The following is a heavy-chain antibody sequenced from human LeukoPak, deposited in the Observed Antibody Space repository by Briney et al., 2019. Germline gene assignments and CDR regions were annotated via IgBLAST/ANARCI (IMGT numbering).Heavy chain of an antibody. V-gene: IGHV3-21*01. CDR1: GFTFNTYT. CDR3: SRKVRSGSLAGDPDY. Sequence: GGSLRLSCAASGFTFNTYTMNWVRQAPGKGLEWVSSINSDGNYVFYADSVKGRFIISRDNAKNSPYLQMNSLRVEDTAVYYCSRKVRSGSLAGDPDYWGQGTLVTVSS. D-gene: IGHD3-10*01. J-gene: IGHJ4*02. CDR2: INSDGNYV.